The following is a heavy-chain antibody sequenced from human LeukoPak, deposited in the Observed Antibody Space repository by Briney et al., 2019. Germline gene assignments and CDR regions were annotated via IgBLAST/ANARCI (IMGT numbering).Heavy chain of an antibody. CDR2: ISSDAFST. CDR1: GFAFGSDG. CDR3: AKGGGSDFFDY. J-gene: IGHJ4*02. Sequence: GGSLRRACASSGFAFGSDGVSLVRQAAGKGLEWVSAISSDAFSTYYADSVKGRFTISRDNSKNTLYLQMNSLRSHDTAVYYCAKGGGSDFFDYWGQGTLVTVSS. D-gene: IGHD5-12*01. V-gene: IGHV3-23*01.